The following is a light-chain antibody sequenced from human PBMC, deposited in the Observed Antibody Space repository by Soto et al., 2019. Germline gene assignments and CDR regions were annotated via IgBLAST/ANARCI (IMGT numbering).Light chain of an antibody. CDR3: ATWDDGLSGYV. J-gene: IGLJ1*01. CDR1: SSNVGSHY. CDR2: ETS. V-gene: IGLV1-47*01. Sequence: SVLTQPPSASWSPGHRVTISCSGSSSNVGSHYVFWYQQLPGMAPALILFETSPRPSGVPDRFSGSKSGTSASLAITGLRPGDEADYYCATWDDGLSGYVFATGTKVTVL.